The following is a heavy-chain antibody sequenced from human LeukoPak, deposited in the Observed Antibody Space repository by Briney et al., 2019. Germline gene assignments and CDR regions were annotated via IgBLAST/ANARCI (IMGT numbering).Heavy chain of an antibody. Sequence: AGGSLRLSCAASGFTFSSYSMNWVRQAPGKGLEWVSYISSSSSTICYADSVKGRFTISRDNAKNSLYLQMNSLRAEDTAVYYCARDTGIAAAVDYWGQGTLVTVSS. CDR2: ISSSSSTI. V-gene: IGHV3-48*01. D-gene: IGHD6-13*01. CDR1: GFTFSSYS. J-gene: IGHJ4*02. CDR3: ARDTGIAAAVDY.